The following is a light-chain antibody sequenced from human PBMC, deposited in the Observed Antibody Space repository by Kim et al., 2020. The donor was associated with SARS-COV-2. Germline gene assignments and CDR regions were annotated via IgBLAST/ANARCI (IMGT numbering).Light chain of an antibody. CDR2: DVS. CDR3: SSYTRSNTLV. J-gene: IGLJ3*02. CDR1: SSDIGTYNY. Sequence: QSALTQPASVSGSPGQSVTLSCTGSSSDIGTYNYVSWYQQHPHKAPKLLIYDVSNRPSGVSNRFSGSKSGNTASLTISGLQAEDEADYYCSSYTRSNTLVFGGGTELTVL. V-gene: IGLV2-14*03.